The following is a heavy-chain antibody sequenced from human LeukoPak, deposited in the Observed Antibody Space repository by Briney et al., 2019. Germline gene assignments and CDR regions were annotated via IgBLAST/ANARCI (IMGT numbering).Heavy chain of an antibody. J-gene: IGHJ4*02. CDR3: ARSLGRVGNPFDS. D-gene: IGHD7-27*01. CDR2: IFYSGST. V-gene: IGHV4-39*07. CDR1: GGSISSSSYY. Sequence: PSETLSLTCTVSGGSISSSSYYWGWIRQPPGKGLEWIGSIFYSGSTYYNPSLKSRVTISVDTSKNQFSLKLSSVTAADTAVYYCARSLGRVGNPFDSWGQGPLVTVSP.